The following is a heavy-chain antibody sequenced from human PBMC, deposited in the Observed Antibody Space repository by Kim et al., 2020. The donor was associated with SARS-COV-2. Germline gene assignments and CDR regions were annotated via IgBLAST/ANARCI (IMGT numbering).Heavy chain of an antibody. Sequence: GRFTISRANSKNTLYLQMNSLRAEDTAVYYCAKHSVIAAAGTGPLGGFDYWGQGTLVTVSS. V-gene: IGHV3-23*01. J-gene: IGHJ4*02. D-gene: IGHD6-13*01. CDR3: AKHSVIAAAGTGPLGGFDY.